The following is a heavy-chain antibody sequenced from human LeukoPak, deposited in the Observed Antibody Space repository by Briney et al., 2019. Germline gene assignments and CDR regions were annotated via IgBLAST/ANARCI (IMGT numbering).Heavy chain of an antibody. CDR2: ISRTSSYI. CDR3: ARGGMGANSQEYFYYGMDV. CDR1: GFSFSTYS. D-gene: IGHD2-8*01. Sequence: GGSLRLSCAAAGFSFSTYSMNWVRQTPGKGLEWVSSISRTSSYIYYADSVKGRFTLSRDNGKNPLYLQMNSLRAEDTAVYYCARGGMGANSQEYFYYGMDVWGQGTTVTVSS. V-gene: IGHV3-21*01. J-gene: IGHJ6*02.